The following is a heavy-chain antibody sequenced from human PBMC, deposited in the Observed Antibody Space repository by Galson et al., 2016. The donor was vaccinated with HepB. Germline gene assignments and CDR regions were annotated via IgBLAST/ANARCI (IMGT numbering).Heavy chain of an antibody. D-gene: IGHD1-1*01. CDR2: ISNTTYFT. V-gene: IGHV3-23*01. J-gene: IGHJ4*02. Sequence: SLRLSCAASGFTFSSHGMVWVRQAPGKGLEWVSGISNTTYFTEHADAVKGRFTISRDHSKNTLYLQMNSLKAEDAAIYYCATRIGTQLGLDYWGQGTLVTVSS. CDR1: GFTFSSHG. CDR3: ATRIGTQLGLDY.